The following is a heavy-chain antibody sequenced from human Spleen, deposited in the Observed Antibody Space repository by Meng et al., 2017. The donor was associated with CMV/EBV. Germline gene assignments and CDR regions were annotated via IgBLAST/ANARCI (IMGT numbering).Heavy chain of an antibody. D-gene: IGHD3-10*01. J-gene: IGHJ4*02. CDR2: ISSSSTYI. CDR1: GFTFSSYE. Sequence: LSLTCAASGFTFSSYEMNWVRQAPGKGLEWVSCISSSSTYIYYADSLKGRLTISRDNAKNSLYLQINNLRAEDTAVYYCARDPGYYNSRYRDYWGQGTLVTVSS. CDR3: ARDPGYYNSRYRDY. V-gene: IGHV3-21*01.